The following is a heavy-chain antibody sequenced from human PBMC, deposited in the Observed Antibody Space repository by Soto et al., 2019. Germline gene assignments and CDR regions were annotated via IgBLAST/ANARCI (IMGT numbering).Heavy chain of an antibody. D-gene: IGHD3-3*01. Sequence: GGSLRLSCAASGFTFSSYGMHWVRQAPGKGLEWVAVISYDGSNKYYADSVKGRFTISRDNSKNTLYLQMNSLRAEDTAVYYCAKDWKHRVLRFLEWLFDYWGQGTLVTVSS. CDR2: ISYDGSNK. CDR1: GFTFSSYG. J-gene: IGHJ4*02. V-gene: IGHV3-30*18. CDR3: AKDWKHRVLRFLEWLFDY.